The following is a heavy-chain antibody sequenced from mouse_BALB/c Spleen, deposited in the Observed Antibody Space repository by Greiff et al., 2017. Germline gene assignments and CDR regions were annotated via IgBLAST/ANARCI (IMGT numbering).Heavy chain of an antibody. D-gene: IGHD1-1*01. V-gene: IGHV1-69*02. CDR3: TRGDSNYYGSSYYFDY. Sequence: VQVQQSGAELVRPGASVKLSCKASGYTFTSYWINWVKQRPGQGLEWIGNIYPSDSYTNYNQKFKDKATLTVDKSSSTAYMQLSSPTSEDSAVYYCTRGDSNYYGSSYYFDYWGQGTTLTVSS. CDR2: IYPSDSYT. CDR1: GYTFTSYW. J-gene: IGHJ2*01.